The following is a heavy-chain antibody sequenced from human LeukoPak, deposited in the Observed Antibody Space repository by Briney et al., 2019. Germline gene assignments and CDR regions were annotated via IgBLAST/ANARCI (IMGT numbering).Heavy chain of an antibody. V-gene: IGHV1-69*04. CDR3: ARDRDIVVVPAAN. J-gene: IGHJ4*02. Sequence: EASVKVSCKASGGTFSSYTISWVRQAPGQGLEWMGRIIPILGIANYAQKFQGRVTITADKSTSTAYMELSSLRSEDTAVYYCARDRDIVVVPAANWPQGTLVTVSS. D-gene: IGHD2-2*01. CDR2: IIPILGIA. CDR1: GGTFSSYT.